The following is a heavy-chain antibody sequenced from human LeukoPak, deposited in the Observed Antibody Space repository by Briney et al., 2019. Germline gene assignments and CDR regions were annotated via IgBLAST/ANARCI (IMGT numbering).Heavy chain of an antibody. Sequence: TSETLSLTCTVSGGSISSSSYYWGWIRQPPGKGLEWIGSIYYSGSTNYNPSLKSRVTISVDTSKNQFSLKLSSVTAADTAMYYCARDGSGNYYNGRHDAFDIWGQGTMVTVSS. J-gene: IGHJ3*02. CDR2: IYYSGST. CDR1: GGSISSSSYY. CDR3: ARDGSGNYYNGRHDAFDI. D-gene: IGHD3-10*01. V-gene: IGHV4-39*07.